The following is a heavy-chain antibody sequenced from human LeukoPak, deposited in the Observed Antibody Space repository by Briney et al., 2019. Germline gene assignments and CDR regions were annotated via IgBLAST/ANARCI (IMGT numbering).Heavy chain of an antibody. CDR1: GFTVSRNY. Sequence: GGSLRLSCAASGFTVSRNYMTWVRQAPGKGLEWVSAISGSSRSTYHAESVKGRFTISRDNSKNTLFLQMNSLRAEDTAVYYCGKDSRPSVTTFRSRWTDSWGQGTLVTVSS. J-gene: IGHJ4*02. CDR2: ISGSSRST. V-gene: IGHV3-23*01. D-gene: IGHD4-11*01. CDR3: GKDSRPSVTTFRSRWTDS.